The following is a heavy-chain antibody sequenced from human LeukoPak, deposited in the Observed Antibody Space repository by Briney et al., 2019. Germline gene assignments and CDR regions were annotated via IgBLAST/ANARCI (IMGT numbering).Heavy chain of an antibody. J-gene: IGHJ6*03. V-gene: IGHV3-66*01. CDR2: IYSGGST. D-gene: IGHD3-10*01. CDR3: ARDLLGYYYGSGSDGSYYYMDV. Sequence: PGGSLRLSCAASGFTFSSNYMSWVRQAPGKGLEWVSVIYSGGSTYYADSVKGRFTISRDNSKNTLYLQMNSLRAEDTAVYYCARDLLGYYYGSGSDGSYYYMDVWGKGTTVTISS. CDR1: GFTFSSNY.